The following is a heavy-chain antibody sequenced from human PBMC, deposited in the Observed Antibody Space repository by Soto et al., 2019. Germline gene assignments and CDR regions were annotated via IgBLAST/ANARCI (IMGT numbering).Heavy chain of an antibody. Sequence: GGSLRLSCAASGFTFSSYAMHWVRQAPGKGLEWVAVISYDGSNKYYADSVKGRFTISRDNSKNTLFLQMSSLRAEDTAVYYCAKGSGSARPYYFDCWGQGTLVTVCS. D-gene: IGHD2-2*01. J-gene: IGHJ4*02. CDR1: GFTFSSYA. CDR2: ISYDGSNK. V-gene: IGHV3-30-3*01. CDR3: AKGSGSARPYYFDC.